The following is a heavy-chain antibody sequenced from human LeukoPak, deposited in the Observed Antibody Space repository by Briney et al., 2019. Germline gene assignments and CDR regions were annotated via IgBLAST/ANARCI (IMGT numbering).Heavy chain of an antibody. CDR1: GGSLSTHH. D-gene: IGHD3-22*01. V-gene: IGHV4-59*11. CDR3: ARGYDSSAYYPFNY. Sequence: PXXTLSLTCVVSGGSLSTHHWSWIRQSPGRGLEWIGYISDSGSTNYNPSLKSRVTISVDTSKNQFSLMLSSVTAADTAVYYCARGYDSSAYYPFNYWGQGTLVTVSS. CDR2: ISDSGST. J-gene: IGHJ4*02.